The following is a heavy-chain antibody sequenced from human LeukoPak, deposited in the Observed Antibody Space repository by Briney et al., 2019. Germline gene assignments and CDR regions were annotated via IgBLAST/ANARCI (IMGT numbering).Heavy chain of an antibody. CDR3: ARGTPLYSSAWYVNWFDP. CDR1: GGSISSNSHY. D-gene: IGHD6-19*01. CDR2: IYYSGTT. V-gene: IGHV4-61*01. J-gene: IGHJ5*02. Sequence: SETLSLTCTVSGGSISSNSHYWSWIRQPPGKGLEYIGYIYYSGTTKYNPSLKRRVTISIDTSKNQFSLNLISVTAADTAVYYGARGTPLYSSAWYVNWFDPWGQGTLVTVSS.